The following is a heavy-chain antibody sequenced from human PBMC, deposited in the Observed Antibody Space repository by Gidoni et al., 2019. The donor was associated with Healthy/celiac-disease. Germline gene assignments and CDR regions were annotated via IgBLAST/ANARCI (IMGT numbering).Heavy chain of an antibody. CDR1: GFPFSSYA. V-gene: IGHV3-30-3*01. CDR2: ISYDGSNK. D-gene: IGHD3-10*01. J-gene: IGHJ4*02. CDR3: ARELCRYCLGGFDY. Sequence: QVQLVESGGGVVQPGRSLRLPCAASGFPFSSYAMHWVRQAPGKGLEWVAVISYDGSNKYYADSVKGRFTISRDNSKNTLYLQMNSLRAEDTAVYYCARELCRYCLGGFDYWGQGTLVTVSS.